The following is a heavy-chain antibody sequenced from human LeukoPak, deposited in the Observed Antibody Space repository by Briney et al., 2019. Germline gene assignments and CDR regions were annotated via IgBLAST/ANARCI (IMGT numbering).Heavy chain of an antibody. D-gene: IGHD3-3*01. CDR1: GFTFDGYA. Sequence: GGSLRLSCAASGFTFDGYAMHWVRQAPGQGLEWVSGISWNSGSIGYADSVKGRFTISRDNAKNSLYLQLNSLRAEDTALYYCAKDPGRITIFGVVTTSAFDIWGQGTMVTVSS. J-gene: IGHJ3*02. CDR3: AKDPGRITIFGVVTTSAFDI. V-gene: IGHV3-9*01. CDR2: ISWNSGSI.